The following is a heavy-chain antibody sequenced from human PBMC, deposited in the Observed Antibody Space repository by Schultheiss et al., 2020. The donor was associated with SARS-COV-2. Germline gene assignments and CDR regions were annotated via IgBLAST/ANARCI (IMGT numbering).Heavy chain of an antibody. CDR1: GYTFTSYG. J-gene: IGHJ6*02. V-gene: IGHV1-18*01. CDR2: ISAYNGNT. CDR3: ARERARGYYYGMDV. Sequence: ASVKVSCKASGYTFTSYGISWIRQAPGQGLEWMGWISAYNGNTNYAQKLQGRVTMTTDTSTSTAYMELRSLRSDDTAVYYCARERARGYYYGMDVWGQGTTVTVSS.